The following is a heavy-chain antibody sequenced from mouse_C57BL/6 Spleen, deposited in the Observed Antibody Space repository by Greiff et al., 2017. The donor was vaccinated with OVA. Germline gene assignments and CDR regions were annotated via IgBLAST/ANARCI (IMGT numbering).Heavy chain of an antibody. Sequence: QVQLQQPGAELVKPGASVKLSCKASGYTFTSYWMHWVKQRPGRGLEWIRRIDPNSGGTKYNEKFKSKATLTVDKPSSTAYMQLSSLTSEDSAVYYCASMGITTVVREYYAMDYWGQGTSVTVSS. J-gene: IGHJ4*01. D-gene: IGHD1-1*01. CDR2: IDPNSGGT. CDR3: ASMGITTVVREYYAMDY. CDR1: GYTFTSYW. V-gene: IGHV1-72*01.